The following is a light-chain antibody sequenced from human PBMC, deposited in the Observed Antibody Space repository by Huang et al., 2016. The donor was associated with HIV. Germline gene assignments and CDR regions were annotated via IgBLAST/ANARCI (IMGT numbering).Light chain of an antibody. CDR1: QSVGIY. CDR2: GAT. V-gene: IGKV3-20*01. Sequence: EIVLTQSPGTLSLSPGESATLSCRASQSVGIYLAWYQQKPGKAPRLLIYGATTRGTGIPDRFSGGGSGTDFPLSISRLEPEDFALYYCQQYERPPDTFGPGTKVNIK. J-gene: IGKJ3*01. CDR3: QQYERPPDT.